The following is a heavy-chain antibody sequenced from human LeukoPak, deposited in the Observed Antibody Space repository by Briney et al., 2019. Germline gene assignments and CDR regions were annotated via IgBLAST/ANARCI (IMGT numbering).Heavy chain of an antibody. CDR2: INPSGGST. CDR1: GYTFTSYY. J-gene: IGHJ6*03. CDR3: ARGGNSGFGYYYYYMDV. V-gene: IGHV1-46*01. D-gene: IGHD4-23*01. Sequence: ASVKVSCKASGYTFTSYYMHWVRQAPGQGLEWMGIINPSGGSTSYAQKFQGRVTMTRDTSTSTVYMELSSLRSEDTAVYYCARGGNSGFGYYYYYMDVWGKGTTVTVSS.